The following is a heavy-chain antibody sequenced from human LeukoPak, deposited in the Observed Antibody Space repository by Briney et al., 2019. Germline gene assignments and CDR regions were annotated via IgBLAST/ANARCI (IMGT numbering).Heavy chain of an antibody. CDR2: IKQDGGQI. J-gene: IGHJ4*02. Sequence: AGGSLRLSCAASEFTFNSYWMSWVRQAPGKGLEWVANIKQDGGQIYYLDSVKGRFAVSRDNAKNSLYLQMNSLRAEDTAVYYCARDTSGYYDYWGQGALVTVSS. V-gene: IGHV3-7*01. CDR3: ARDTSGYYDY. CDR1: EFTFNSYW. D-gene: IGHD2-15*01.